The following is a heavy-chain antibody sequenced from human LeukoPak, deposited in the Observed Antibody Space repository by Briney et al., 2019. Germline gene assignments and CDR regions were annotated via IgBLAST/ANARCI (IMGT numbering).Heavy chain of an antibody. V-gene: IGHV3-7*04. CDR1: GFIFSNYA. D-gene: IGHD3-10*01. Sequence: GGPLRLSCAASGFIFSNYAMSWVRQAPGKGLEWVANIKQDGSEKYYVDSVKGRFTISRDNAKNSLYLQMNSLRAEDTAVYYCARDLRLLWFGEPTGYWGQGTLVTVSS. CDR3: ARDLRLLWFGEPTGY. CDR2: IKQDGSEK. J-gene: IGHJ4*02.